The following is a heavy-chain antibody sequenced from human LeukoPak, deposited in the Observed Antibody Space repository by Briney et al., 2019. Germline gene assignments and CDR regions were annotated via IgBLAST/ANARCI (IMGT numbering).Heavy chain of an antibody. V-gene: IGHV1-69*05. J-gene: IGHJ4*02. CDR1: GGTFSSYA. CDR2: FIPIFGTA. Sequence: ASVKVSCKASGGTFSSYAISWVRQAPGQGLEWMGGFIPIFGTANYAQKFQGRVTITTDESTSTAYMELSSLRSEDTAVYYCARSITGTSTGYYFDHWGQGTLVTVSS. D-gene: IGHD1-20*01. CDR3: ARSITGTSTGYYFDH.